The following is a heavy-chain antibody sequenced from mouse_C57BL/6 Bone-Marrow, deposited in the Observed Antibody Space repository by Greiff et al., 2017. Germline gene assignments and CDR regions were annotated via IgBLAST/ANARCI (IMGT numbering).Heavy chain of an antibody. J-gene: IGHJ4*01. D-gene: IGHD2-4*01. V-gene: IGHV1-55*01. CDR3: AHMITTKGYAMDY. CDR1: GYTFTSYW. Sequence: QVQLQQPGAELVKPGASVKMSCKASGYTFTSYWITWVKQRPGQGLEWIGDIYPGSGSTNYNEKFKSKATLTVDTSSSTAYMQLSSLTSEDSAVYYCAHMITTKGYAMDYWGQGTSVTGSS. CDR2: IYPGSGST.